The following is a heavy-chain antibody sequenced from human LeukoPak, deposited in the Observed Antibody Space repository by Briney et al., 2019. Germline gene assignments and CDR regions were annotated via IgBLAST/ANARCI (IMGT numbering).Heavy chain of an antibody. D-gene: IGHD3-16*01. J-gene: IGHJ2*01. CDR2: IDPSDSYT. Sequence: PGESLKIPCKGSGYSLTNYWISWVRQMPGKGLEWMGRIDPSDSYTNYSPSFQGHVTISAAKSISTAYLQWSSLKASDTAMYYCTRLMRRGGLNPWYSDRSGRGTLVTVSS. CDR3: TRLMRRGGLNPWYSDR. V-gene: IGHV5-10-1*01. CDR1: GYSLTNYW.